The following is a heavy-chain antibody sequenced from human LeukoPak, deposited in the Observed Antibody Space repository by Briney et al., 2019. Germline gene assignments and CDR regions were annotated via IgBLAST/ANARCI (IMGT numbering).Heavy chain of an antibody. Sequence: GGSLGLSCAASGFTFSSYAMHWVRQAPGKGLEWVAVISYDGSNKYYADSVKGRFTISRDNSKNTLYLQVNSLRAEDTAVYYCARGAVAGRRVDYWGQGTLVTVSS. CDR3: ARGAVAGRRVDY. J-gene: IGHJ4*02. V-gene: IGHV3-30*04. CDR2: ISYDGSNK. D-gene: IGHD6-19*01. CDR1: GFTFSSYA.